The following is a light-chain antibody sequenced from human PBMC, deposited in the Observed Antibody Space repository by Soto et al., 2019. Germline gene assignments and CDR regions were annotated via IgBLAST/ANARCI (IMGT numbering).Light chain of an antibody. CDR3: SSYTRSRTYV. J-gene: IGLJ1*01. V-gene: IGLV2-14*01. Sequence: QSALTQPASVSGPPGQSITISCTGTSSDVGAYNYVSWFQQHPGKAPKLLIYEVSNRPSGVSYRFSGSKSGSTASLTISGLQAEDEADYYCSSYTRSRTYVFGTGTKVTVL. CDR2: EVS. CDR1: SSDVGAYNY.